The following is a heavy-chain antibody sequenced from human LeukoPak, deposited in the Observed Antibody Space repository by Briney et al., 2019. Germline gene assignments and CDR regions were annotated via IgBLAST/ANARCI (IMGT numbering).Heavy chain of an antibody. CDR1: GGSFSNYA. CDR3: ASGLGFCSGSDCTNLVKDYYYGMNV. D-gene: IGHD2-15*01. V-gene: IGHV1-69*04. Sequence: SAKVSCKASGGSFSNYAFSWVRQAPGQGLEWMGRITPIVDIATYIQKFQGRVTITANKFTSTAYMELSSLTSEDTAVYYCASGLGFCSGSDCTNLVKDYYYGMNVWGQGTTVTVSS. J-gene: IGHJ6*02. CDR2: ITPIVDIA.